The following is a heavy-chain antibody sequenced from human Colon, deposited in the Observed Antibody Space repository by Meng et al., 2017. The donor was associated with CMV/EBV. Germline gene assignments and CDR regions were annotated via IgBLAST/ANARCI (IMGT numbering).Heavy chain of an antibody. CDR3: ASTVNPAMGGAKRDYYGLDV. Sequence: GGSLRLSCAASGFNFRIYWMHWVRQVPGKGLEWVARIYSDGSDTSYADSVKGRFTVSRDNAKDTLYLKMNSLRVEDTAVYFCASTVNPAMGGAKRDYYGLDVWGQGTTVTVSS. V-gene: IGHV3-74*01. CDR2: IYSDGSDT. CDR1: GFNFRIYW. J-gene: IGHJ6*02. D-gene: IGHD5-18*01.